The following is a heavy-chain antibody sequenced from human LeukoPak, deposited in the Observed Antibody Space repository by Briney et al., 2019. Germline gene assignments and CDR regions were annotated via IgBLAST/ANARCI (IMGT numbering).Heavy chain of an antibody. J-gene: IGHJ5*02. CDR1: GGSLSGYY. CDR3: ARRPIVGSTGFYFDP. Sequence: PSETLSLTCAVFGGSLSGYYWNWIRQPPGKGLEWIGDINPSGSTNYSPSLKSRVTISVDTSKNQFSLKLASLTAADTAVYYCARRPIVGSTGFYFDPWGPGTLVTVSS. V-gene: IGHV4-34*01. CDR2: INPSGST. D-gene: IGHD1-26*01.